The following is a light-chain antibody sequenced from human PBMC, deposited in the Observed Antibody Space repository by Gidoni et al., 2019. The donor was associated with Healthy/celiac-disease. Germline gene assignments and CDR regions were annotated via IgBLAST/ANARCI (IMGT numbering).Light chain of an antibody. CDR2: AAS. CDR1: QSISSS. J-gene: IGKJ4*01. Sequence: DIHMPQSPSSLSASVGDRATITCRASQSISSSLNWYQQKPGKAPKLLIYAASSLQSGVPSRFSGSGSGTDFTLTINSLQAEDFATYYCQQSYSTPITFXGXTRVXIK. V-gene: IGKV1-39*01. CDR3: QQSYSTPIT.